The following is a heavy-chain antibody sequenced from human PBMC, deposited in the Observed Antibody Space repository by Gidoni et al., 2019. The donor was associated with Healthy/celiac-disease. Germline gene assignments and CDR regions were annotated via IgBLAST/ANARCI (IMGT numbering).Heavy chain of an antibody. J-gene: IGHJ1*01. V-gene: IGHV3-23*04. CDR2: IIGSGGST. CDR1: GGTVSSSA. Sequence: EVQQVESGGGVGRPGGCRRRAGGASGGTVSSSAMSWVRQAPGKGLGWVSAIIGSGGSTYYADSVKGRFTISRDNSKNTLYLQMNSLRAEDTAVYYCAKDLSDEVVAATLQHWGQGTLVTVSS. D-gene: IGHD2-15*01. CDR3: AKDLSDEVVAATLQH.